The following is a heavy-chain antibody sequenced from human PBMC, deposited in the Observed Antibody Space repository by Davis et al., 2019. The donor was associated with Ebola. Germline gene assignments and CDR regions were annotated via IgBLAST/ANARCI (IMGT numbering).Heavy chain of an antibody. CDR1: GFTFYRYE. CDR2: ITGSGENT. CDR3: AKNVAGTFDSSGYYPDY. V-gene: IGHV3-23*01. D-gene: IGHD3-22*01. Sequence: GESLKISCAASGFTFYRYEMNWVRQAPGKGLEWVSTITGSGENTNYAASVQGRFTISRDNSKNTVYLQMNNLRAEDTAIYYCAKNVAGTFDSSGYYPDYWGQGALLTVSS. J-gene: IGHJ4*02.